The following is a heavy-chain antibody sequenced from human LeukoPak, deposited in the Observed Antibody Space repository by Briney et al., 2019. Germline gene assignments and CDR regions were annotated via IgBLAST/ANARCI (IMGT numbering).Heavy chain of an antibody. Sequence: GGSLRLSCAASGFTFSSYSMNWVRQAPGKGLEWVSSISSSSSYIYYADSVKGRFTISRDNAKNSLYLQMNSLRAEDTAVYYCAKRSMVRGVQFDAFDLWGQGTIVTVSS. J-gene: IGHJ3*01. CDR1: GFTFSSYS. CDR2: ISSSSSYI. CDR3: AKRSMVRGVQFDAFDL. V-gene: IGHV3-21*01. D-gene: IGHD3-10*01.